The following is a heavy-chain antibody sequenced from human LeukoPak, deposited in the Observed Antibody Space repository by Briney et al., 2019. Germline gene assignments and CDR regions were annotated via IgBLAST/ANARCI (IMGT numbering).Heavy chain of an antibody. CDR2: INHSGST. CDR1: GGSISSGGYS. V-gene: IGHV4-30-2*01. J-gene: IGHJ4*02. CDR3: VTYYFDSSGPKKNY. Sequence: SETLSLTCAVSGGSISSGGYSWRWIRQPPGKGLERIGEINHSGSTNYNPSLKSRVTISVDTSKKQFSLKLSSVTAADTAVYYCVTYYFDSSGPKKNYWGQGTLVTVSS. D-gene: IGHD3-22*01.